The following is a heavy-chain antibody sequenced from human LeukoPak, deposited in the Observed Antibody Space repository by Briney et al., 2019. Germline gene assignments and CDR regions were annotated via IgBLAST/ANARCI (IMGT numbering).Heavy chain of an antibody. Sequence: SETLSLTCTVSADSLSSGGHYWAWIRQLPGKGLVSIGFIHHSGSSRHNPSLKDRVAISVDASRKQFALRLSSVTAADTAIYYCARGGNRFGGFYFDYWGQGIQVIVSS. CDR2: IHHSGSS. V-gene: IGHV4-31*03. J-gene: IGHJ4*02. CDR3: ARGGNRFGGFYFDY. CDR1: ADSLSSGGHY. D-gene: IGHD3-10*01.